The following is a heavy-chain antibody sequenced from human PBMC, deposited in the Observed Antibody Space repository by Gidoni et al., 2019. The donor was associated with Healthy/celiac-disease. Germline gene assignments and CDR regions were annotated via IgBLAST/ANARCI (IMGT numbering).Heavy chain of an antibody. CDR2: ISSSSSYI. J-gene: IGHJ5*01. V-gene: IGHV3-21*01. CDR3: AQGDYDILTGPSDS. D-gene: IGHD3-9*01. CDR1: GFTFSSYS. Sequence: EVQLVESGGGLVKPGGSLRLSFAASGFTFSSYSMNWVRQAPGKGLEWVSSISSSSSYIYYADSVKGRFTISRDNAKNSLYLQMNSLRAEDTAVYYCAQGDYDILTGPSDSWGQGTLVTVSS.